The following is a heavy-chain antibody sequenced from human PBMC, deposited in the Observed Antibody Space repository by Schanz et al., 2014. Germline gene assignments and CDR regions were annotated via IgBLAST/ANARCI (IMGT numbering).Heavy chain of an antibody. V-gene: IGHV1-18*01. CDR2: INAANGNT. D-gene: IGHD3-16*01. CDR3: VRVPSRDVSFDL. J-gene: IGHJ2*01. Sequence: QVQLVQSGAEVKKPGASVKVSCKASGYTFTSYGISWVRQAPGQRLEWMGWINAANGNTRYSQKFQGRVTITRDTSANTAYMELRSLRSDDTAHYYCVRVPSRDVSFDLWGRGTLVTVSS. CDR1: GYTFTSYG.